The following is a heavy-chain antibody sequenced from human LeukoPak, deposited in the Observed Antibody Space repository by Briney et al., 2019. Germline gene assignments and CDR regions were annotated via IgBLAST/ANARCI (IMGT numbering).Heavy chain of an antibody. Sequence: GGSLRLSCAASGFTFSSYAMSWVRQAPGKGLEWVSAISGSGGSTYYADSVKGRFTISRDNSKNTLYLQMNSLRAEDTAVYYCANHYYDSSGYPDAFDIWGQGTIVTVSS. D-gene: IGHD3-22*01. CDR3: ANHYYDSSGYPDAFDI. V-gene: IGHV3-23*01. J-gene: IGHJ3*02. CDR1: GFTFSSYA. CDR2: ISGSGGST.